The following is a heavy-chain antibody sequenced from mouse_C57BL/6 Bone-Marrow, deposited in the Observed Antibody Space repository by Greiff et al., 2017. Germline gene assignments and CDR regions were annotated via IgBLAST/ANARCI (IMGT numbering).Heavy chain of an antibody. Sequence: QVQLQQPGAELVQPGASVKLSCTASGYTFTSYWLHWVKQRPGRGLEWIGRIDPNSGGTKYNEKFKSKATLTVDNPSSTAYTQLSSLTSEDSAVYYVASSTMIKYWYFDVWGTGTTVTVAS. V-gene: IGHV1-72*01. CDR3: ASSTMIKYWYFDV. J-gene: IGHJ1*03. CDR1: GYTFTSYW. D-gene: IGHD2-4*01. CDR2: IDPNSGGT.